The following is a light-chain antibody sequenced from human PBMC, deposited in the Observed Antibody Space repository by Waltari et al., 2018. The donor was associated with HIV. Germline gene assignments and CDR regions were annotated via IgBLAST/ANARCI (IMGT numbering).Light chain of an antibody. J-gene: IGKJ1*01. CDR3: QHNDGWPWT. CDR1: QNIKDY. CDR2: KAS. Sequence: QMTQSPSTLSAFVGDRVTITCRASQNIKDYLAWYQQKPGKAPKLLIYKASTLQSGVPSRFSGSGSGTDFTLTISSLQPDDLATYYCQHNDGWPWTFGQGTKAE. V-gene: IGKV1-5*03.